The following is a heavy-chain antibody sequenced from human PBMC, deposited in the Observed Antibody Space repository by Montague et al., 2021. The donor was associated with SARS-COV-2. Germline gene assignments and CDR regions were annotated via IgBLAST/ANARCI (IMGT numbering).Heavy chain of an antibody. V-gene: IGHV3-48*03. D-gene: IGHD1-26*01. J-gene: IGHJ5*02. CDR2: ISGSGGAI. Sequence: SLRLSCAASGFSLSSSEMNWVRQAPGKGLEWVAYISGSGGAIYYADSMKGRFTISRDNAKKSLYLQMTTLRVEDTAVYYCATDDGATGGSGSWGQGSLVTVSP. CDR1: GFSLSSSE. CDR3: ATDDGATGGSGS.